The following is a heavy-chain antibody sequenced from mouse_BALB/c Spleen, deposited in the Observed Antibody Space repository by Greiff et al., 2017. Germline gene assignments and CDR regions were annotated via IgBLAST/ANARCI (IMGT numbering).Heavy chain of an antibody. Sequence: QVQLKESGAELMKPGASVKISCTGSGYTFTDYAMHWVKQSHAKSLEWIGVISTYSGNTNYNQKFKGKATMTVDKSSSTAYMELARLTSEDSAIYYCASDCGSSSYYFDYWGQGTTLTVSS. CDR1: GYTFTDYA. CDR3: ASDCGSSSYYFDY. CDR2: ISTYSGNT. V-gene: IGHV1S137*01. D-gene: IGHD1-1*01. J-gene: IGHJ2*01.